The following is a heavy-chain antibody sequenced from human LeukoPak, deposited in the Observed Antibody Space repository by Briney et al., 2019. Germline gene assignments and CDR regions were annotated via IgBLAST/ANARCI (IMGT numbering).Heavy chain of an antibody. CDR2: IYYSGST. J-gene: IGHJ3*02. V-gene: IGHV4-59*08. Sequence: SETLSLTCTVSGGSLSSYYWSWTRQPPGKGREWIGYIYYSGSTNYNPSLKSRVTISVDTSKNQFSLKLSSVTAADTAVYYCARLMFFYCSGGSCYYAFDIWGQGTMVTVSS. CDR1: GGSLSSYY. CDR3: ARLMFFYCSGGSCYYAFDI. D-gene: IGHD2-15*01.